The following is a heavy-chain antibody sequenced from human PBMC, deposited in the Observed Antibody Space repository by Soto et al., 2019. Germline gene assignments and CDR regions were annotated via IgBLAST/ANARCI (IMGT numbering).Heavy chain of an antibody. CDR3: ATIRRTMVRGVIIKGRAAFDI. Sequence: ASVKVSCKVSGYTLTELSMYWVRQAPGKGLEWMGGFDPEDGETIYAQKFQGRVTMTEDTSTDTAYMELSSLRSEDTAVYYCATIRRTMVRGVIIKGRAAFDIWGQGTMVTVSS. CDR1: GYTLTELS. CDR2: FDPEDGET. J-gene: IGHJ3*02. D-gene: IGHD3-10*01. V-gene: IGHV1-24*01.